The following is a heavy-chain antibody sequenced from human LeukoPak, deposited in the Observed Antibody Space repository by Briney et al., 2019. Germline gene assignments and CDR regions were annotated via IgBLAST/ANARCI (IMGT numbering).Heavy chain of an antibody. V-gene: IGHV3-66*04. CDR2: LFSGGDT. J-gene: IGHJ4*01. Sequence: GGSLRLSCAASGFSFSTYYMSWVRQAPGKGLEWISVLFSGGDTYYADSVKDRFGVSRDRSSETLFLQMNSLRVDDTGGYYCARQGFDSGFDYWGHGTTVTVSS. CDR3: ARQGFDSGFDY. D-gene: IGHD2-21*01. CDR1: GFSFSTYY.